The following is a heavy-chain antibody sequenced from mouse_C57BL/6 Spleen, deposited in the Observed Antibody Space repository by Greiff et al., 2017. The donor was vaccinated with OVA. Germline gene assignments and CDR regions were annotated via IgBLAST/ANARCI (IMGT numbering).Heavy chain of an antibody. Sequence: VKLMESGAELVRPGASVTLSCKASGYTFTDYEMHWVKQTPVHGLEWIGAIDPETGGTAYNQKFKGKAILTADKSSSTAYIELRSLTSEDSAVYYCTRKGIFYGSSPYAMDYWGQGTSVTVSS. CDR2: IDPETGGT. CDR1: GYTFTDYE. D-gene: IGHD1-1*01. J-gene: IGHJ4*01. V-gene: IGHV1-15*01. CDR3: TRKGIFYGSSPYAMDY.